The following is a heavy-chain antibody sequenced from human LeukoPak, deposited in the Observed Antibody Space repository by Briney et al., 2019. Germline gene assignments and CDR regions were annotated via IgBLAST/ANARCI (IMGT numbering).Heavy chain of an antibody. CDR3: ARGRYYLDS. V-gene: IGHV3-74*01. D-gene: IGHD3-3*01. J-gene: IGHJ4*02. Sequence: GGSLRLSCAASGFTFSTYWMHWVRQAPRKGLVWVSRFNSDGRSTHYADSVKGRFTISRDNAKNTLYLQMNSLGAEDTAVYYCARGRYYLDSWGQGTLVTVSS. CDR2: FNSDGRST. CDR1: GFTFSTYW.